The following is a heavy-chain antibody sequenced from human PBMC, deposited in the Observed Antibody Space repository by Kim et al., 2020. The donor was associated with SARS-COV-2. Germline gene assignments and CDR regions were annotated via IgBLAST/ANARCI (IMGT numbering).Heavy chain of an antibody. D-gene: IGHD1-26*01. Sequence: GGSPRLSCAASGFTFSSYEMNWVRQAPGKGLEWVSYISSSGSTIYYADSVKGRFTISRDNAKNSLYLQMNSLRAEDTAVYYCARDISEWELSPDPIDYWGQGTLVTVSS. CDR3: ARDISEWELSPDPIDY. J-gene: IGHJ4*02. CDR2: ISSSGSTI. CDR1: GFTFSSYE. V-gene: IGHV3-48*03.